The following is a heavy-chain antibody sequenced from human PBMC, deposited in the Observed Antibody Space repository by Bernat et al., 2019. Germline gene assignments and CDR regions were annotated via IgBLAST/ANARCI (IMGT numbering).Heavy chain of an antibody. CDR1: GYTFTGYY. CDR2: INPNSGGT. V-gene: IGHV1-2*04. CDR3: ARDYISSVTTSDYYYGMDV. Sequence: QVQLVQSGAEVKKPGASVKVSCKASGYTFTGYYMHWVRQAPGQGLEWMGWINPNSGGTNYAQKFKGWVTMTRDTSISTAYIELSRLRSDDTAVYYCARDYISSVTTSDYYYGMDVWGQGTTVTVSS. J-gene: IGHJ6*02. D-gene: IGHD4-17*01.